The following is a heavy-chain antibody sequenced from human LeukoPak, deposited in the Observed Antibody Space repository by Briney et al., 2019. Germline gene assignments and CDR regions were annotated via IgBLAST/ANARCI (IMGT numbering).Heavy chain of an antibody. V-gene: IGHV4-34*01. J-gene: IGHJ4*02. CDR2: INHSGST. D-gene: IGHD6-19*01. Sequence: SETLSLTCAVYGVSFGGYYWSWIRQPPGKGLEWIGEINHSGSTNYNPSLKSRVTISVDTSKNQFSLKLSSVTAADTAVYYCATIAVAGYYFDYWGQGTLVTVSS. CDR3: ATIAVAGYYFDY. CDR1: GVSFGGYY.